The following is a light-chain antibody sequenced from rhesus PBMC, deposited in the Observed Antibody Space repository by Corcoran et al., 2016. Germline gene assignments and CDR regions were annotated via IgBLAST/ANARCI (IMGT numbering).Light chain of an antibody. V-gene: IGKV1-28*03. CDR3: LQHNSYPYS. CDR1: QGISSY. Sequence: DIQMTQSPSSLSASVGDTVTITCRASQGISSYLNWFQQKPGKAHKLLIYAASSLESGVPSRFSGSGSWTVFTLTISSLQPEDFAGYYCLQHNSYPYSFGQGTKVEIK. J-gene: IGKJ2*01. CDR2: AAS.